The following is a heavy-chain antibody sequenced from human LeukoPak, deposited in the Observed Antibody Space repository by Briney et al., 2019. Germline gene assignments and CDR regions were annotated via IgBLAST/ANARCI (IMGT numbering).Heavy chain of an antibody. V-gene: IGHV1-69*05. CDR2: IIPFFHSA. J-gene: IGHJ3*02. CDR3: ARDIPGSSGHFNDAFDM. Sequence: VRVSCKTSGGTFSRYAINWVRQAPGQGLEWMGRIIPFFHSANYAQKFQGRVTITTEQSTSTAYMELRSLKSEDTAVYYCARDIPGSSGHFNDAFDMWGQGTMVTVSS. D-gene: IGHD3-22*01. CDR1: GGTFSRYA.